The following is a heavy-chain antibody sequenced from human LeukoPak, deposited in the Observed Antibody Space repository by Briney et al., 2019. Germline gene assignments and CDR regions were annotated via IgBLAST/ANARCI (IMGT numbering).Heavy chain of an antibody. V-gene: IGHV5-51*01. CDR3: ARHRTYSDSSAYYSY. D-gene: IGHD3-22*01. Sequence: GESLKISCQGSGYSFTNYWIGWVRQMPGKGLEWLGIINPRNSDTKYSPPFEGQVTISADTSSSTAYLQWSSLRASDTAIYYCARHRTYSDSSAYYSYWGQGTLVTVSS. CDR2: INPRNSDT. CDR1: GYSFTNYW. J-gene: IGHJ4*02.